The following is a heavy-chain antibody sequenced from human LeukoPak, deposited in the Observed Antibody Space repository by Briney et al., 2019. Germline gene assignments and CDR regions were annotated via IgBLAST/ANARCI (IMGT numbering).Heavy chain of an antibody. Sequence: PSETLSLTCTVSGGSISSSSYYWGWIRQPPGKGLEWIGYIYHSGSTNYHPSLKSRVTISVDTSKNQLSLKLSSVTAADTAVYYCAGRLWRRDGYNLSAFDIWRQGTMVTVSS. V-gene: IGHV4-61*05. D-gene: IGHD5-24*01. CDR2: IYHSGST. J-gene: IGHJ3*02. CDR3: AGRLWRRDGYNLSAFDI. CDR1: GGSISSSSYY.